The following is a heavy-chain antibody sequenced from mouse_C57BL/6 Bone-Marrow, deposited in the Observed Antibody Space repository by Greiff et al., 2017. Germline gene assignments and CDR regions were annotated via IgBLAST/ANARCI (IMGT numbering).Heavy chain of an antibody. D-gene: IGHD2-10*01. V-gene: IGHV14-4*01. CDR1: GFNIKDDY. CDR2: IDPENGDT. J-gene: IGHJ2*01. CDR3: TADSPPLLD. Sequence: VQLQQSGAELVRPGASVKLSCTASGFNIKDDYMPWVKQRPEQGLEWIGWIDPENGDTEYASKFQGKVTISADTSSNTAYLQLSSLTSEDTAVYYCTADSPPLLDWGQGTTLTVSS.